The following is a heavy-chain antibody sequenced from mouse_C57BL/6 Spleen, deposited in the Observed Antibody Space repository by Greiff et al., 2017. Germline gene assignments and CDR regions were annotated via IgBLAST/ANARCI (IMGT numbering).Heavy chain of an antibody. D-gene: IGHD2-3*01. J-gene: IGHJ1*03. CDR1: GFTFSSYT. Sequence: EVKLVESGGGLAKPGGSLKLSCAASGFTFSSYTMSWVRQTPEKRLEWVATISGGGGNTYYPDSVKGRFTISRDNAKNTLYLQMSSLRSEDTALYYCARQAIYDGYYGWYFYVWGTGSTVNVSS. V-gene: IGHV5-9*01. CDR3: ARQAIYDGYYGWYFYV. CDR2: ISGGGGNT.